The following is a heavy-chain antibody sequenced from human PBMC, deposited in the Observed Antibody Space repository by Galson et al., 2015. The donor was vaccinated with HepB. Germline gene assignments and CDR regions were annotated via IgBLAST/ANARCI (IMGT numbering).Heavy chain of an antibody. D-gene: IGHD6-13*01. J-gene: IGHJ6*03. CDR2: IYSGGST. CDR1: GFSVSTIY. CDR3: ARGTISSSWYYYYYMDV. V-gene: IGHV3-66*01. Sequence: SLRLSCAASGFSVSTIYMSWVRQAPGKGLEWVSVIYSGGSTYYADSVKGRFTISRDNSKNTLYLQMNSLRVEDTAVYYCARGTISSSWYYYYYMDVWGKGTTVTVSS.